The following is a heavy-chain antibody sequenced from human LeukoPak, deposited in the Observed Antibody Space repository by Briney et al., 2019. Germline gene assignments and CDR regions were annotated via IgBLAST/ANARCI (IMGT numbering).Heavy chain of an antibody. CDR3: ARDPSTVTAYMDV. Sequence: ASVKVSCKASGYTFTDYYMHWVRQAPGQGLEWMGIINPSGGSTSYAQKFQGRVTMTRDMSTSTVYMELSSLRSEDTAVYYCARDPSTVTAYMDVWGKGTTVTVSS. V-gene: IGHV1-46*01. CDR2: INPSGGST. J-gene: IGHJ6*03. D-gene: IGHD4-17*01. CDR1: GYTFTDYY.